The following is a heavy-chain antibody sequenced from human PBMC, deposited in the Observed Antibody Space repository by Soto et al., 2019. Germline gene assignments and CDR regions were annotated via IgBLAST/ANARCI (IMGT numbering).Heavy chain of an antibody. D-gene: IGHD3-22*01. Sequence: HPGGSLRLSCAASGFIFRSYGMHWVRQAPGKGLEWVAAISYGGSNKFYVDPVKGRFTISRDNSKNTVDLQMNSLRVEDTAVFYCAKDTYYHDSSGYYTFDYWGQGTLVTVSS. J-gene: IGHJ4*02. CDR1: GFIFRSYG. CDR3: AKDTYYHDSSGYYTFDY. CDR2: ISYGGSNK. V-gene: IGHV3-30*18.